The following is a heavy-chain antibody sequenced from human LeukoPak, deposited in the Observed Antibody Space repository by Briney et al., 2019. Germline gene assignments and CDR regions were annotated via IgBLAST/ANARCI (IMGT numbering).Heavy chain of an antibody. Sequence: KTSETLSLTCTVSGGSISSSSYYWGWIRQPPGKGLEWIGSIYYSGSTYYNPSLKSRVTISVDTSKNQFSLKLSSVTAADTAVYYCARERDTARFAPGSFDPWGQGTLVTVSS. CDR3: ARERDTARFAPGSFDP. CDR1: GGSISSSSYY. V-gene: IGHV4-39*07. D-gene: IGHD5-18*01. CDR2: IYYSGST. J-gene: IGHJ5*02.